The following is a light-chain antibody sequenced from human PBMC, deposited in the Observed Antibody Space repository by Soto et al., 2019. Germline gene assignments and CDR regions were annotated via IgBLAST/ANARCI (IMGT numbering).Light chain of an antibody. CDR1: QSVRNN. J-gene: IGKJ5*01. V-gene: IGKV3-15*01. CDR3: LQYNDWPPIT. Sequence: EIMMTQSPATLSVSPGESATLSCRASQSVRNNLAWYQHKPGQAPRLLIYYASTRATGIPARFSGSGSGTEFTLTISSLQSEDFALYYCLQYNDWPPITFGHGTRLEIK. CDR2: YAS.